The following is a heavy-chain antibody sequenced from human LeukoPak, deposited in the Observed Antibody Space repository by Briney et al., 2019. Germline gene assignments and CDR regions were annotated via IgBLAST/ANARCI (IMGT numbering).Heavy chain of an antibody. V-gene: IGHV4-30-2*01. CDR1: GGSISSDGYS. CDR3: ASAYYGGNSLSFNY. J-gene: IGHJ4*02. CDR2: IYHSGST. D-gene: IGHD4-23*01. Sequence: PSETLSLTCAVSGGSISSDGYSWSWIRQPPGKALEWIGYIYHSGSTYYNPSLKSRVAISVDWSKNQFSLKLSSVTAADTAVYYCASAYYGGNSLSFNYWGLGSQVTVSS.